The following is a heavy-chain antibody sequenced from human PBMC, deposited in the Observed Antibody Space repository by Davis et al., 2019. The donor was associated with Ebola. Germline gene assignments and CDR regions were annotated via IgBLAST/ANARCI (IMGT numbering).Heavy chain of an antibody. CDR1: GDSISSSNW. J-gene: IGHJ4*02. Sequence: SETLSLTCAVSGDSISSSNWWSWVRQHPGKGLEWIGEIYHSGSTNYNPSLKSRVTISLDTSKNQFSLDLSSVTAADTAVYYCARGPGSYYGSGSHYYDYWCQGTLFTVSS. D-gene: IGHD3-10*01. V-gene: IGHV4-4*02. CDR3: ARGPGSYYGSGSHYYDY. CDR2: IYHSGST.